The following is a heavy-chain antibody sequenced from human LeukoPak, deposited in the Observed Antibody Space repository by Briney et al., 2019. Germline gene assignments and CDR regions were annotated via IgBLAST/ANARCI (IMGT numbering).Heavy chain of an antibody. V-gene: IGHV4-59*01. Sequence: SETLSLTCTVSGGSISSYYRSWIRQPPGKGLEWIGYIYYSGSTNYNPSLKSRVTISVDTSKNQFSLKLSSVTAADTAVYHCAGGSSTPGDWFDPWAREPWSPSPQ. CDR3: AGGSSTPGDWFDP. CDR1: GGSISSYY. J-gene: IGHJ5*02. CDR2: IYYSGST. D-gene: IGHD2-2*01.